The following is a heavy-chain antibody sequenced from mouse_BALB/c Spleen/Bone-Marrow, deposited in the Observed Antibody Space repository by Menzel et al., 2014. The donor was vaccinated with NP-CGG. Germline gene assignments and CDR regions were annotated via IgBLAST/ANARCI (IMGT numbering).Heavy chain of an antibody. Sequence: VQLQQSGTVLTRPGTSVKMSCKASGYSFTSYWMHWVEQRPGQGLEWIGAIYPGNSGTTYNQKFKGKAKLAAVTSASTAYMELSSLTNEDSAVYYCTFLVKEEFACWGQGTLVTVSA. CDR2: IYPGNSGT. CDR3: TFLVKEEFAC. D-gene: IGHD2-10*02. V-gene: IGHV1-5*01. J-gene: IGHJ3*01. CDR1: GYSFTSYW.